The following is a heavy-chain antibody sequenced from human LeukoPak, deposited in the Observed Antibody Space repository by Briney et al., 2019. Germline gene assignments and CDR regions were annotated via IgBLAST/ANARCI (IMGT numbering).Heavy chain of an antibody. J-gene: IGHJ4*02. Sequence: RSGGSLRLSCAASGFTFSSYGMHWVRQAPGKGPEWVSSISSSSSYIYYADSVKGRFTISRDNAKNSLYLQMNSLRAEDTAVYYCARTGDYRGYFDYWGQGTLVTVSS. CDR3: ARTGDYRGYFDY. CDR1: GFTFSSYG. V-gene: IGHV3-21*01. CDR2: ISSSSSYI. D-gene: IGHD4-17*01.